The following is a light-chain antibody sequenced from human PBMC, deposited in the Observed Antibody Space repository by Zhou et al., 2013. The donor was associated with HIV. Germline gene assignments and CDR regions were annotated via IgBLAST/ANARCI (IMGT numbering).Light chain of an antibody. CDR1: QSVSSN. J-gene: IGKJ1*01. V-gene: IGKV3-15*01. CDR2: AVS. CDR3: QQYHNWGT. Sequence: EIVMTQSPATLSVSPGERATLSCKASQSVSSNLAWYQQKPGQAPRLLIYAVSTRFTGIPARFTGSGSGTEFTLTISSLQSEDFAVYYCQQYHNWGTFGQGTRVDIK.